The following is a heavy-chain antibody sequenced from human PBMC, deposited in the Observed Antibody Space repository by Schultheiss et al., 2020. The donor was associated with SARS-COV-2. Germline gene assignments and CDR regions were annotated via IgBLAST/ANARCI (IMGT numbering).Heavy chain of an antibody. D-gene: IGHD3-3*01. CDR2: IGTAGDT. Sequence: GGSLRLSCAASGFTFSSYDMHWVRQATGKGLEWVSAIGTAGDTYYPGSVKGRFTISRENAKNTLYLQMNSLRAEDTAVYYCARETPFTIFGVVTYYFDYWGQGTLVTVSS. CDR1: GFTFSSYD. V-gene: IGHV3-13*01. CDR3: ARETPFTIFGVVTYYFDY. J-gene: IGHJ4*02.